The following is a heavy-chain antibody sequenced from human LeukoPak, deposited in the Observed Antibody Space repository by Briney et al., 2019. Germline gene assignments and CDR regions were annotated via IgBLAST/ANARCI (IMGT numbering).Heavy chain of an antibody. CDR2: ISSSSGYI. CDR1: GFTFSSYS. Sequence: PGGSLRLSCAASGFTFSSYSMNWVRQAPGKGLEWVSSISSSSGYIYYADSVKGRFTISRDNAKNSLYLQMNSLRAEDTAVYYCARVGSGYDWDPPGYFDYWGQGTLVTVSS. V-gene: IGHV3-21*01. CDR3: ARVGSGYDWDPPGYFDY. J-gene: IGHJ4*02. D-gene: IGHD5-12*01.